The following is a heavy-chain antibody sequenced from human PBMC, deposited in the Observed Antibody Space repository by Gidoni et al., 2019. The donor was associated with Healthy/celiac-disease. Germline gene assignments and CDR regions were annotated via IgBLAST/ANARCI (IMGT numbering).Heavy chain of an antibody. CDR2: ISSSSSYI. Sequence: EVQLVESGGGLVKPGGSLRLSCAASGFTFSSYSMNWVRQAPGKGLEWVSSISSSSSYIYYADSVKGRFTISRDNAKNSLYLQMNSLRAEDTAVYYCARAALGRGSGAWAFDIWGQGTMVTVSS. J-gene: IGHJ3*02. CDR1: GFTFSSYS. V-gene: IGHV3-21*01. CDR3: ARAALGRGSGAWAFDI. D-gene: IGHD1-26*01.